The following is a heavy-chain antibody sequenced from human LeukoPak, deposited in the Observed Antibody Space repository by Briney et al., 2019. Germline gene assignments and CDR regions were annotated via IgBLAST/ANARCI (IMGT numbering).Heavy chain of an antibody. CDR1: GASISRYY. D-gene: IGHD6-19*01. CDR2: IYYSGST. J-gene: IGHJ6*04. Sequence: SETLSLTCTVSGASISRYYWSWIRQPPGKGLEWIGYIYYSGSTNYNPSLKGRVTISVDTSKNQFSLKLSSVTAADTAVYYCARDRGGLVYYYYGMDVWGKGTTFTVSS. V-gene: IGHV4-59*01. CDR3: ARDRGGLVYYYYGMDV.